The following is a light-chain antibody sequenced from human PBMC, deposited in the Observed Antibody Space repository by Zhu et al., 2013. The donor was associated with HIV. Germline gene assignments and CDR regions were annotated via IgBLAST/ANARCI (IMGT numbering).Light chain of an antibody. CDR1: QSVSSSF. CDR3: QQYGSSPLT. J-gene: IGKJ4*01. Sequence: EIVLTQSPATLSVSPGERATLSCRASQSVSSSFLAWYQQKIGQPPRLLIYGASSRATGIPDRFSGSGSGTEFTLSISRLEPEDFAVYYCQQYGSSPLTFGGGTTVEIK. V-gene: IGKV3-20*01. CDR2: GAS.